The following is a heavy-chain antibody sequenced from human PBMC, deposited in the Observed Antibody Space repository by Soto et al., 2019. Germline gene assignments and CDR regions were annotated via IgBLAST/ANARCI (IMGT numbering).Heavy chain of an antibody. J-gene: IGHJ5*02. CDR2: IYYNGST. CDR3: ARGDFAVVVPAAIWFDP. Sequence: QVQLQESGPGLVKPSETLSLTCTVSGGSISSYYWSWIRQPPGKGLEWIGYIYYNGSTNYNPSLKSRITISVDTSKNQFSLKLSSVPAADTAVYYGARGDFAVVVPAAIWFDPWGQGTLVTVAS. D-gene: IGHD2-2*01. CDR1: GGSISSYY. V-gene: IGHV4-59*01.